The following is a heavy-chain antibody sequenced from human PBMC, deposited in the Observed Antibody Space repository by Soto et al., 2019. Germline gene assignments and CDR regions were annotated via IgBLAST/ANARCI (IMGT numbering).Heavy chain of an antibody. Sequence: QVQLVESGGGVVQAGRSLRLSCATSGFTFSSYGIHWVRQAPGKGLEWVAAISHDGSKEYYADSVKGRFTISRDNSKNTLYLQMNSLRVEETAVYYCAKVVDQWLVRQGMDVCGQGTTVTVSS. CDR2: ISHDGSKE. CDR3: AKVVDQWLVRQGMDV. CDR1: GFTFSSYG. D-gene: IGHD6-19*01. V-gene: IGHV3-30-3*01. J-gene: IGHJ6*02.